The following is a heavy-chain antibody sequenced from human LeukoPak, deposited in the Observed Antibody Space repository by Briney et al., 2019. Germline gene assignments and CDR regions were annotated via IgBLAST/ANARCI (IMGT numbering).Heavy chain of an antibody. Sequence: SETLSLTCAVYGGSSSGYYWSWIRQPPGKGLEWIGEINHSGSTNYNPSLKSRVTISVDTSKNQFSLKLSSVTAADTAVYYCARGRDDYVWGSYRYTYFDYWGQGTLVTVSS. CDR3: ARGRDDYVWGSYRYTYFDY. V-gene: IGHV4-34*01. CDR1: GGSSSGYY. CDR2: INHSGST. J-gene: IGHJ4*02. D-gene: IGHD3-16*02.